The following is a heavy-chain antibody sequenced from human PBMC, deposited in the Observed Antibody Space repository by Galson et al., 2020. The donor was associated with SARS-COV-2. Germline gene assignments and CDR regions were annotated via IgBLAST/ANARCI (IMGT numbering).Heavy chain of an antibody. J-gene: IGHJ6*02. CDR1: GFTFSNAW. D-gene: IGHD3-9*01. CDR3: TTVSSLRYFDWHYYYYGMDV. Sequence: GGSLRLSCAASGFTFSNAWMSWVRQAPGKGLEWVGRIKSKTDGGTTDYAAPVKGRFTISRDDSKNTLYLQMNSLKTEDTAVYYCTTVSSLRYFDWHYYYYGMDVWGQGTTVTVS. V-gene: IGHV3-15*01. CDR2: IKSKTDGGTT.